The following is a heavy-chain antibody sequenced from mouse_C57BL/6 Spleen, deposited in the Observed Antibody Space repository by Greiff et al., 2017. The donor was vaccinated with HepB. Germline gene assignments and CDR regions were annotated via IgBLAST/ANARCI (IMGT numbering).Heavy chain of an antibody. CDR3: ARRVYYDYGYYAMDY. Sequence: EVHLVESGGGLVKPGGSLKLSCAASGFTFSDYGMHWVRQAPEKGLEWVAYISSGSSTIYYADTVKGRFTISRDNAKNTLFLQMTSLRSEDTAMYYCARRVYYDYGYYAMDYWGQGTSDTVSS. CDR1: GFTFSDYG. V-gene: IGHV5-17*01. D-gene: IGHD2-4*01. J-gene: IGHJ4*01. CDR2: ISSGSSTI.